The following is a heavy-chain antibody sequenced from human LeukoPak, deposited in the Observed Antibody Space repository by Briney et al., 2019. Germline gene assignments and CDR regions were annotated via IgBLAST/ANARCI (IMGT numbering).Heavy chain of an antibody. Sequence: SETLSLTCTVSGGSISSSSYYWGWIRQPPGKGLEWIGSIYYSGSTYYNPSLKSRVTISVDTSKNQFSLKLSSVTAADTAVYYCARESRDGYKTNRNWFDPWGQGTLVTVSS. CDR1: GGSISSSSYY. D-gene: IGHD5-24*01. CDR2: IYYSGST. J-gene: IGHJ5*02. V-gene: IGHV4-39*07. CDR3: ARESRDGYKTNRNWFDP.